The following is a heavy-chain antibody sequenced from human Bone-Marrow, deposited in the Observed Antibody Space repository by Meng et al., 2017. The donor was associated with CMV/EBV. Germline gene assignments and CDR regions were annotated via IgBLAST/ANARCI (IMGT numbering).Heavy chain of an antibody. V-gene: IGHV3-7*01. CDR3: ARDPGYCTSTSCYANGGGIDY. CDR2: IKQDGSEK. J-gene: IGHJ4*02. CDR1: GFTFSSYW. Sequence: GGSLRLSCAASGFTFSSYWMSWVRQAPGKGLEWVANIKQDGSEKYYVDSVKGRFTISRDNAKNSLFLQINSLRAEDTAVYYCARDPGYCTSTSCYANGGGIDYWGQGTLVTVSS. D-gene: IGHD2-2*01.